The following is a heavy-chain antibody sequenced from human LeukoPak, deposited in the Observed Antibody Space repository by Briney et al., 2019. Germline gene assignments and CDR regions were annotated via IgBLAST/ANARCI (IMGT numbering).Heavy chain of an antibody. CDR2: ISAYNGNT. CDR3: ARAAIVATTTRADY. D-gene: IGHD5-12*01. CDR1: GYTFTSYY. J-gene: IGHJ4*02. Sequence: ASVKVSCKASGYTFTSYYMHWVRQAPGQGLEWMGWISAYNGNTNYAQKLQGRVTMTTDTSTSTAYMELRSLRSDDTAVYYCARAAIVATTTRADYWGQGTLVTVSS. V-gene: IGHV1-18*04.